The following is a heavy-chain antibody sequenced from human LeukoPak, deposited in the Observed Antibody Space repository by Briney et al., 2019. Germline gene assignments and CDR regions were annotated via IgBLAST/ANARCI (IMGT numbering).Heavy chain of an antibody. J-gene: IGHJ4*02. CDR1: GCTFSSYA. Sequence: GGSLILSCAASGCTFSSYAMSWVRQAPGKGLEWVSAISGSGGSTYYADSVKGRFTISRDNAKNTLYLQMNSLRAEDTAVYYCARGLIAAHTDYWGQGSLVTVSS. CDR3: ARGLIAAHTDY. CDR2: ISGSGGST. D-gene: IGHD6-6*01. V-gene: IGHV3-23*01.